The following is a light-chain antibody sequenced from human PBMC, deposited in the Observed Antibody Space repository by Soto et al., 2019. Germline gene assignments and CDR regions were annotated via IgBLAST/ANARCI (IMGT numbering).Light chain of an antibody. CDR1: QSISSY. V-gene: IGKV1-8*01. CDR2: AAS. Sequence: IRMTQSPSSFSASTGDRVTITCRASQSISSYLAWYQQKPGKAPKLLIYAASTLQSGVPSRFSGSGSGTDFTLTISCLQSEDFAAYYCQQYYSYPYTFGQGTKVDIK. J-gene: IGKJ2*01. CDR3: QQYYSYPYT.